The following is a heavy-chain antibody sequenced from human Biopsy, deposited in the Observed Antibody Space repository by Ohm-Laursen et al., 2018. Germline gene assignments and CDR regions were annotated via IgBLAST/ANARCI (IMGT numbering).Heavy chain of an antibody. CDR3: ARAQGHTLYFFDF. CDR2: ISSSSGTI. CDR1: GFTFSSYG. J-gene: IGHJ4*02. D-gene: IGHD2-21*01. V-gene: IGHV3-48*01. Sequence: SLRLSCTASGFTFSSYGMNWVRQAPTKGLEWVSYISSSSGTIYYADSVKGRFTISRDNAKSSLYLQMNSLRAEDTAVYYCARAQGHTLYFFDFWGQGTLVTVPS.